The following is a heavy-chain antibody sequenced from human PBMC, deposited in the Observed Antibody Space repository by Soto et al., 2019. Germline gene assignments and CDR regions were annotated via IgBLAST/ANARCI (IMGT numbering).Heavy chain of an antibody. D-gene: IGHD2-8*01. Sequence: LRLSCAASGFTFDNYAMSWVRQAPGKGLEWVSTISGNGRVTYYADSVKGRITINPDTSNNQLSLQLNSVTPDDTAVYYCARLKGDSWLDSWGQGTLVTVSS. J-gene: IGHJ5*01. CDR1: GFTFDNYA. CDR3: ARLKGDSWLDS. V-gene: IGHV3-23*01. CDR2: ISGNGRVT.